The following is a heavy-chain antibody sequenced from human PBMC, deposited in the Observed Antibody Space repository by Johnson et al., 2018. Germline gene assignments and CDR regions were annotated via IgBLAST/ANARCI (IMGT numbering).Heavy chain of an antibody. CDR3: AREGEYYYYMDV. V-gene: IGHV3-33*01. CDR1: GFTFSSYG. J-gene: IGHJ6*03. CDR2: IWYDGSNK. D-gene: IGHD3-16*01. Sequence: VQLVESGGGVVQPGRSLRLSCAASGFTFSSYGMHWVRQAPGKGLEWVAVIWYDGSNKYNADSVKGRFTISRDNSKNTLYLQMNSLRAVDTAVYYCAREGEYYYYMDVWVKGTTVTVS.